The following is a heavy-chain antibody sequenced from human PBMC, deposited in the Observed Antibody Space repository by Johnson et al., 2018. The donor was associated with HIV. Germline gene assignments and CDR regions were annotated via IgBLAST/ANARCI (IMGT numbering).Heavy chain of an antibody. CDR1: GFTFDDYG. CDR2: INWNGGNT. D-gene: IGHD3-16*01. V-gene: IGHV3-20*04. Sequence: VQLVESGGGVVRPGGSLRLSCAASGFTFDDYGMNWVRQAPGKGLEWVSTINWNGGNTGYADSVKGRFTISRDNAKNSLYLQMSSLRAEDTALYYCARVKYAVTNHDSNACDIWGQGTVVSVSS. J-gene: IGHJ3*02. CDR3: ARVKYAVTNHDSNACDI.